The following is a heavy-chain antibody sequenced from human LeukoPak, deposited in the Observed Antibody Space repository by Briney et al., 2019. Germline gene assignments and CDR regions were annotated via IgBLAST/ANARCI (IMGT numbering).Heavy chain of an antibody. CDR1: GFTFSSYE. J-gene: IGHJ5*02. D-gene: IGHD2-2*01. CDR3: VRSYHPGGWFDP. CDR2: ISSSGSII. V-gene: IGHV3-48*03. Sequence: GGSLRLSCVASGFTFSSYEMNWVRQAPGKGLEWVSYISSSGSIIYYADSVKGRFTISRDNAKNSLYLQMNSLTADDTAVYYCVRSYHPGGWFDPWGQGTLVTVSS.